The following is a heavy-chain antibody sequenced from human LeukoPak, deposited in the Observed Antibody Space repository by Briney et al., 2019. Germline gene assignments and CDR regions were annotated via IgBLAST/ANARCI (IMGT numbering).Heavy chain of an antibody. CDR1: GFTFSSYA. CDR3: AKDYGAVASAFDY. V-gene: IGHV3-23*01. J-gene: IGHJ4*02. CDR2: FSGSGGDK. D-gene: IGHD6-19*01. Sequence: GGSLRLSCAASGFTFSSYAMSWVRQAPGKGLEWVSAFSGSGGDKYYADSVKGRLTISRDNSKNTLYLQMNSLRAEDTAVYYCAKDYGAVASAFDYWGQGTLVTVSS.